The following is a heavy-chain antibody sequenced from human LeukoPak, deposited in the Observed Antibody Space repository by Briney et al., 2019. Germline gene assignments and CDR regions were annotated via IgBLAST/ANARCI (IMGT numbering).Heavy chain of an antibody. J-gene: IGHJ4*02. CDR1: GGSISSSSYY. CDR3: ARTDAYSGSYYGDDY. Sequence: SETLSLTCTVSGGSISSSSYYWDWIRQAPGKGLEWIGSIFYSGSTYYNPSLKSRVTISVDTSKNQFSLKLNSVTAADTAVYYCARTDAYSGSYYGDDYWGQGTLVTVSS. CDR2: IFYSGST. D-gene: IGHD1-26*01. V-gene: IGHV4-39*01.